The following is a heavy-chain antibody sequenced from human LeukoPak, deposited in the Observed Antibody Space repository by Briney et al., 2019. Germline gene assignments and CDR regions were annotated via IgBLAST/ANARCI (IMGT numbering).Heavy chain of an antibody. CDR3: ARGDTSLGGAFDI. J-gene: IGHJ3*02. Sequence: PGGSLRLSCAASGFNLRSYAIHWVRQALGKGLEHVSAISGDGGTTSYAQSLKGRCTISRDNSKKMAYLQLGGLKTEDMAVYYCARGDTSLGGAFDIWGQGTMVTVSP. V-gene: IGHV3-64*01. D-gene: IGHD3-16*01. CDR1: GFNLRSYA. CDR2: ISGDGGTT.